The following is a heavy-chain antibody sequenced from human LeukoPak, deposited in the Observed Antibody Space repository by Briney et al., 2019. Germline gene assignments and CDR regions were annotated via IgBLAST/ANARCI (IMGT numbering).Heavy chain of an antibody. CDR1: GGSITTTNW. D-gene: IGHD1-26*01. CDR3: SRESGAFSPFGF. J-gene: IGHJ4*02. CDR2: VHLSGAT. V-gene: IGHV4-4*02. Sequence: SGTLSLTCAVSGGSITTTNWWSWVRQPPGEGLEWIGEVHLSGATNYNPSLESRVSMPIDKSKNHWSLEVTSVPAADTAIYYCSRESGAFSPFGFWGQGTLLTVSS.